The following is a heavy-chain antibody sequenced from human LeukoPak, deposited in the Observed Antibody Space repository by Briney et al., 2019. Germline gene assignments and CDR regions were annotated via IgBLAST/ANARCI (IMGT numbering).Heavy chain of an antibody. Sequence: ASVKVSCKASGYTFTSYYMHWVRQAPGQGLEWMGIINPSGGSTSYAQKFQGRVTMTRDMSTSTVYMELSSLRSEDTAVYYCASTPRVGATPYYFDYWGQGTLVTVSS. CDR1: GYTFTSYY. D-gene: IGHD1-26*01. V-gene: IGHV1-46*01. J-gene: IGHJ4*02. CDR3: ASTPRVGATPYYFDY. CDR2: INPSGGST.